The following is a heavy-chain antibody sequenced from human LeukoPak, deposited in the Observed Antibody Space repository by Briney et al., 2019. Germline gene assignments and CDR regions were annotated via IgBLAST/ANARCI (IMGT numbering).Heavy chain of an antibody. J-gene: IGHJ4*02. CDR3: ASIDFRITMSIDY. CDR1: GFTFSSYE. V-gene: IGHV3-48*03. CDR2: ISSSGSTI. Sequence: GGSLRFSCAASGFTFSSYEMNWVRQAPGKGLEWVSYISSSGSTIYYADSVKGRFTISRDNAKNSLYLQMNSLRAEDTAVYYCASIDFRITMSIDYWGQGTLVTVSS. D-gene: IGHD3-10*02.